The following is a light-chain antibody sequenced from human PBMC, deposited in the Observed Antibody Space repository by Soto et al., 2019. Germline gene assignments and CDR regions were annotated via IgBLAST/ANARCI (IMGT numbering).Light chain of an antibody. CDR1: QSVGTN. V-gene: IGKV3-15*01. CDR2: GAS. J-gene: IGKJ1*01. CDR3: QQYNNRWP. Sequence: EIVMTQSPATLSVSPGERATLACRARQSVGTNLAWYQQKPGQAPRLLIYGASTRAAGIPARFSGSGSGTEFTLTISSLQSEDFAVYFCQQYNNRWPFGPGTKVEIK.